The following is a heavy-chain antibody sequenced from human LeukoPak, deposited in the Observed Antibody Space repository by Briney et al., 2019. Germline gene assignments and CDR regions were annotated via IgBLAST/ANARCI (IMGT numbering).Heavy chain of an antibody. Sequence: GGSLRLSCAASGFTFSSYGMHWVRQAPGKGLEWVAFIRYDGSNKYYADSVKGRFTISRDNSKNTLYLQMNSLRAEDTAVYYCAKYFDWLRDWYFDLWGRGTLVTVSS. CDR2: IRYDGSNK. CDR1: GFTFSSYG. D-gene: IGHD3-9*01. J-gene: IGHJ2*01. V-gene: IGHV3-30*02. CDR3: AKYFDWLRDWYFDL.